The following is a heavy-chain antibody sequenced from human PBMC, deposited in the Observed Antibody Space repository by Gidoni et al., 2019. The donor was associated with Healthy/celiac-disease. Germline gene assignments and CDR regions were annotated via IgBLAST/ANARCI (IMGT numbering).Heavy chain of an antibody. D-gene: IGHD6-13*01. J-gene: IGHJ4*02. V-gene: IGHV4-38-2*02. CDR2: IYHSGST. CDR3: ARTGTIAAAVTVDY. Sequence: QVQLQESGPGLVKPSETLSLTCTVSGYSISSGYYWGWIRQPPGKGLEWIGSIYHSGSTYYNPSLKSRVTISVDTSKNQFSLKLSSVTAADTAVYYCARTGTIAAAVTVDYWGQGTLVTVSS. CDR1: GYSISSGYY.